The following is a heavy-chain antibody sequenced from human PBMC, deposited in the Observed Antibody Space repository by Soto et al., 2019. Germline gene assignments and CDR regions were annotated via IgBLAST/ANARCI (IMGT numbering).Heavy chain of an antibody. CDR3: ARDARDYYRLNAFAI. Sequence: QVQLVESGGGVVQPGRSLRLSCAASGFTFSSYAMHWVRQAPGKGLEWVAVISYDGSNKYYADSVKGRFTISRDNSKNTLYLQMNSLRAEDTAVYYCARDARDYYRLNAFAIWGQGTMVTVSS. J-gene: IGHJ3*02. D-gene: IGHD3-10*01. V-gene: IGHV3-30-3*01. CDR1: GFTFSSYA. CDR2: ISYDGSNK.